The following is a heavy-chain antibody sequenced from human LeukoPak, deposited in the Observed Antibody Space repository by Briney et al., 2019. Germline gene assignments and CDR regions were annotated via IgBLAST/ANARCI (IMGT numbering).Heavy chain of an antibody. Sequence: PSETLSLTCAVSGGSISGHSWSWVRRPPGKRLEWIGFMYNSGRTRYNPSLHSRVTISADTSKNHLSLKVTSVTAAATAVYYCARLLDNDSSGDSDTFD. V-gene: IGHV4-59*11. J-gene: IGHJ3*02. CDR3: ARLLDNDSSGDSDTFD. D-gene: IGHD3-22*01. CDR1: GGSISGHS. CDR2: MYNSGRT.